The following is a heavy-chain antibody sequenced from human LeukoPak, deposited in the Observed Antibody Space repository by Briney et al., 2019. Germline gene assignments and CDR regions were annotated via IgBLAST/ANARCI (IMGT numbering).Heavy chain of an antibody. J-gene: IGHJ5*01. CDR3: ARHKGPHIVRGVLRNNWFDY. CDR1: GGSISTSDYS. Sequence: SETLSLTCTVSGGSISTSDYSWGWIRQPPGKGLEWIDTIYYNRGAHYTVSLKSRVTISVDTSKNQFSLRLNSVTAADTAMYFCARHKGPHIVRGVLRNNWFDYWGQGILVTVSS. CDR2: IYYNRGA. V-gene: IGHV4-39*01. D-gene: IGHD3-10*01.